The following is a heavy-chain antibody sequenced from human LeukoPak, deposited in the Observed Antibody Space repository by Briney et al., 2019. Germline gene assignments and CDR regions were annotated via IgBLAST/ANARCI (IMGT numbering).Heavy chain of an antibody. CDR3: ARHLRPGYSGYDSAFDY. Sequence: SETLSLTCAVYGGSFSGYYWSWIRQPPGKGLEWIGEINHSGSTYYNPSLKSRVTISVDTSKNQLSLKLNSVTATDTAVYYCARHLRPGYSGYDSAFDYWGQGSLVIVSS. V-gene: IGHV4-34*01. CDR1: GGSFSGYY. D-gene: IGHD5-12*01. J-gene: IGHJ4*02. CDR2: INHSGST.